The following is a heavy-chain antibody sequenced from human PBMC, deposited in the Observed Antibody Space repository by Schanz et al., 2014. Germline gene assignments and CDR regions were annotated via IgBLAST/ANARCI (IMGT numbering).Heavy chain of an antibody. J-gene: IGHJ6*02. CDR2: IHHSGSI. CDR1: GGPFSGYF. D-gene: IGHD3-3*02. V-gene: IGHV4-34*01. Sequence: QVQLQQWGAGLLKPSETLSLTCAVYGGPFSGYFWSWIRQSPGKGLQWIGEIHHSGSIIYNPSLRSGVHNSMDTSKNQFFLKVTYVTAADTAVYYCARHLVNAYGMDVWGQGTAVTVSS. CDR3: ARHLVNAYGMDV.